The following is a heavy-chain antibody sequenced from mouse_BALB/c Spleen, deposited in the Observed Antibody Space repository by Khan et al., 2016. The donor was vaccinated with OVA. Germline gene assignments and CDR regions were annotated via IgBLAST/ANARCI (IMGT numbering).Heavy chain of an antibody. Sequence: EVELVESGGDLVKPGGSLKLSCAASGFTFSSYGMSWVRQTPDKRLEWVATISSAGEYTYYPDNVKGRFTISRDNAKNTLYLQMTSLKSEDTAMFYCASHLTGSFAYWGQGTLVTVST. CDR3: ASHLTGSFAY. V-gene: IGHV5-6*01. CDR2: ISSAGEYT. J-gene: IGHJ3*01. CDR1: GFTFSSYG. D-gene: IGHD4-1*01.